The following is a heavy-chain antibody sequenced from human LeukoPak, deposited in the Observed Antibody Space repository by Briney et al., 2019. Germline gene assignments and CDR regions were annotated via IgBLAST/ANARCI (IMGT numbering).Heavy chain of an antibody. CDR2: IGPGGDI. CDR3: ARRFDS. J-gene: IGHJ4*02. V-gene: IGHV3-48*01. Sequence: PGGSLRLSCVASGFSFTAYSMNWVRQAPGRGLEWISYIGPGGDIYYADSVTGRFTVSRDIAKNSPYLQMNGLRVEDTAVYYCARRFDSWGQGTLVTVSS. CDR1: GFSFTAYS.